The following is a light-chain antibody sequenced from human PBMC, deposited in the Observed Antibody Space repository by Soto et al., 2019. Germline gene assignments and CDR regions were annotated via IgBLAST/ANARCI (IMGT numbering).Light chain of an antibody. V-gene: IGKV1-27*01. J-gene: IGKJ2*01. CDR3: QKYNSAPNT. Sequence: DIQMTQSPSSLSASVGDRVTITCRASQDISNYLAWYQQKPGKVPKLLISAASTLQTGVLSRFSGSGSGTLFTLTISSLQPEDVATYYCQKYNSAPNTFGRGTRLEIK. CDR1: QDISNY. CDR2: AAS.